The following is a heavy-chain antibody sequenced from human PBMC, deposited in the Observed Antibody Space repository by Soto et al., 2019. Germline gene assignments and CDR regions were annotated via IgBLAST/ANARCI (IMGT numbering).Heavy chain of an antibody. Sequence: QVQLVQSGAEVKKPGASVKVSCKASGYTFTSYGISWVRQAPGQGLERMGWISAYNGNTNYAQKLQGRVTMTTDTSTSTAYMELRSLRSDDTAVYYCARDGGNFNYYYYYGMDVWGQGTTVTVSS. CDR3: ARDGGNFNYYYYYGMDV. CDR2: ISAYNGNT. J-gene: IGHJ6*02. D-gene: IGHD2-21*02. CDR1: GYTFTSYG. V-gene: IGHV1-18*04.